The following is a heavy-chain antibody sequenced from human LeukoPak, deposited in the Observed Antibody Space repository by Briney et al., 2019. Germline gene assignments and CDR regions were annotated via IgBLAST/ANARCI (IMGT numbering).Heavy chain of an antibody. CDR2: INPNSGGT. CDR3: ARTLSDSGLSY. V-gene: IGHV1-2*02. CDR1: GYTFTSYG. Sequence: GASVKVSCKASGYTFTSYGISWVRQAPGQGLGWMGWINPNSGGTNYAQKFQGRVTMTRDTSISTAYMELSRLRSDDTAVYYCARTLSDSGLSYWGQGTLVTVSS. D-gene: IGHD3-10*01. J-gene: IGHJ4*02.